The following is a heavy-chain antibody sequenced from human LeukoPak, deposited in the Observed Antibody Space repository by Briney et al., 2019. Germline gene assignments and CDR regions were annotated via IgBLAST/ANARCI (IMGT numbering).Heavy chain of an antibody. J-gene: IGHJ3*02. V-gene: IGHV3-33*06. CDR3: AKAFLDHDAFDI. Sequence: PGRSLRLSCAASGFTFSSYGMHWVRQAPGKGLEWVAVIWYDGSNKYYADPVKGRFTISRDNSKNTLYLQMNSLRAEDTAVYYRAKAFLDHDAFDIWGQGTMVTVSS. CDR2: IWYDGSNK. CDR1: GFTFSSYG.